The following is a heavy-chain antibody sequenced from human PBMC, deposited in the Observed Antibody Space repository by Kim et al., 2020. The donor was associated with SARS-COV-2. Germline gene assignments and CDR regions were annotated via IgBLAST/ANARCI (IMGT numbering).Heavy chain of an antibody. V-gene: IGHV3-74*01. CDR3: ASRTYSGSYYYFDY. Sequence: ADSWKGRFTIARDNAKNTLYLQMNSRRAEETAVYYWASRTYSGSYYYFDYWGQGTLVTVSS. D-gene: IGHD1-26*01. J-gene: IGHJ4*02.